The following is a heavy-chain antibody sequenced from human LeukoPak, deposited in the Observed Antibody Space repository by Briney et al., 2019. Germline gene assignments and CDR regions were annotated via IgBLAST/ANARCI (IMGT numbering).Heavy chain of an antibody. CDR3: ARSGSSTSRHYYYYGMDV. CDR2: ITSRSNHI. J-gene: IGHJ6*02. D-gene: IGHD2-2*01. V-gene: IGHV3-21*01. CDR1: GFTFSGYS. Sequence: GGSLRLSCAASGFTFSGYSMNWVRQAPGKGLEWVSSITSRSNHIDYADSVKGRFTISRDNAKNSLYLQMNSLRAEDTAVYYCARSGSSTSRHYYYYGMDVWGQGTTVTVSS.